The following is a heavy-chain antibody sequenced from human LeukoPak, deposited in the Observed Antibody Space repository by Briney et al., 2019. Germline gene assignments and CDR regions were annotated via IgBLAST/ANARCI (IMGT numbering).Heavy chain of an antibody. CDR3: AKDRTYYGGNSWPDAFDI. CDR1: GFTFSSYG. CDR2: ISGSGGST. V-gene: IGHV3-23*01. D-gene: IGHD4-23*01. Sequence: PGGSLRLSCAASGFTFSSYGMSWVRQAPGKGLEWVSAISGSGGSTHYADSVKGRFTISRDKSKNTLYLQMNSLRAEDTAVYYCAKDRTYYGGNSWPDAFDIWGQGTMVTVSS. J-gene: IGHJ3*02.